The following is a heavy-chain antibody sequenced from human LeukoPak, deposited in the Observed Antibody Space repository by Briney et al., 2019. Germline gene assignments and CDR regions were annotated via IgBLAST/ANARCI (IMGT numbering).Heavy chain of an antibody. CDR2: INHSGST. Sequence: SETLSLTCAVYGGSFSGYYWSWIRQPPGKGLEWIGEINHSGSTNYNPSPKSRVTILVGTSKNQFSLNLSSVTAADTAVYYCARGSNSVAYWGQGTLVTVSP. V-gene: IGHV4-34*01. D-gene: IGHD4-23*01. J-gene: IGHJ4*02. CDR3: ARGSNSVAY. CDR1: GGSFSGYY.